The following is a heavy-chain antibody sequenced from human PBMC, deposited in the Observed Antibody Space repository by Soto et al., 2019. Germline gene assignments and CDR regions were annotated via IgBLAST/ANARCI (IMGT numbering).Heavy chain of an antibody. Sequence: QVQLVESGGGVVQPGRSLRLSCAASGFTFSNYGVHWVRQAPGKGLEWVAVISSDGSEKYYADSVKGRFTISRDNSKNLLYLQMNSLRAEDTAVYYCAKGGIEQWLVAGFDYWGQGTLVTVSS. CDR3: AKGGIEQWLVAGFDY. D-gene: IGHD6-19*01. CDR2: ISSDGSEK. CDR1: GFTFSNYG. V-gene: IGHV3-30*18. J-gene: IGHJ4*02.